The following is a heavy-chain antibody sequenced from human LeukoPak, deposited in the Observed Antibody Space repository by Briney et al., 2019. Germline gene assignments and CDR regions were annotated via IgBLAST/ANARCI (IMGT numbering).Heavy chain of an antibody. D-gene: IGHD3-16*01. Sequence: GGSLRLSCAASGFTFRRHWMSWVRQAPGKGLEWVANIKHDGAEKYYVDSVRGRFTISRDNAKNSLYLQMNSLRAEDTAVYYCARDRSSMSTVITTGKAGFDPWGQGTLVTVSS. CDR3: ARDRSSMSTVITTGKAGFDP. CDR2: IKHDGAEK. CDR1: GFTFRRHW. V-gene: IGHV3-7*01. J-gene: IGHJ5*02.